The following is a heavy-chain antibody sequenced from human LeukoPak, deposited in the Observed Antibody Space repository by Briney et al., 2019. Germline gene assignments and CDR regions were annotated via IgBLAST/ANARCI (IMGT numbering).Heavy chain of an antibody. D-gene: IGHD4-17*01. CDR3: TTYRLTTAPYYFDY. CDR1: GFTFSNAW. J-gene: IGHJ4*02. CDR2: IKSKTDGGTT. Sequence: RPGGSLRLSCAASGFTFSNAWMSWVRQAPGKGLEWVGRIKSKTDGGTTDYAAPVKGRFTISRDDSKNTLYLQMNSLKTEDTAGYYCTTYRLTTAPYYFDYWGQGTLVTVSS. V-gene: IGHV3-15*01.